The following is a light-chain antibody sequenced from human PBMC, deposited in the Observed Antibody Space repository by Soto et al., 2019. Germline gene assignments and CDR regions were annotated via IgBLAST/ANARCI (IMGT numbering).Light chain of an antibody. J-gene: IGKJ5*01. V-gene: IGKV3-20*01. CDR1: QSVSRSY. Sequence: EPVLTQSPVTLSLSPGERATLSCRASQSVSRSYLSWYEQRPGQAPRLLXYCASSKATGIPDRFSCSGSVTDFTLTISRLEPEDFAVYYFQQYGRSPITFGQATRLEIK. CDR2: CAS. CDR3: QQYGRSPIT.